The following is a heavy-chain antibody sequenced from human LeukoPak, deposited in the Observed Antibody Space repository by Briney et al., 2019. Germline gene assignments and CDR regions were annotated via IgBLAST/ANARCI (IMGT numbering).Heavy chain of an antibody. CDR1: GFTFSSYA. Sequence: VGSLRLSCSGSGFTFSSYAMSGVGPAPGKGLEGVSAISGSGGSTYYADSVKGRFTISRDNSKNSLDLQMTSLRAEDTAVYYCAKVSGSYYVGYFDYWGQGTLVTVSS. CDR2: ISGSGGST. D-gene: IGHD1-26*01. V-gene: IGHV3-23*01. J-gene: IGHJ4*02. CDR3: AKVSGSYYVGYFDY.